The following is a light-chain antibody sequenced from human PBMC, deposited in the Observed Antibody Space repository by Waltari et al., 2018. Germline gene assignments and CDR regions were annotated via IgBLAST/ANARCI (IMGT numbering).Light chain of an antibody. Sequence: DIQMTQSPSSLSGSVGDRATITCRASQSISTYLNWYQQKPGKAPKLLISSASSLQSGVPSRFSGSGSGTDFTLTISSLQPEDFATYYCQQSYSSPQTFGQGTKVEIK. V-gene: IGKV1-39*01. CDR2: SAS. J-gene: IGKJ1*01. CDR3: QQSYSSPQT. CDR1: QSISTY.